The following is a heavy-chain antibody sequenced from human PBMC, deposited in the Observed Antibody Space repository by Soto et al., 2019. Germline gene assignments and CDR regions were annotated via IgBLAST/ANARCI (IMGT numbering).Heavy chain of an antibody. Sequence: ASVKVSCKASGYTFTGYYMHWVRQAPGQGLEWMGWINPNSGGTNNAQKFQGRVTMTRDTSISTAYMELSGLRSDDTAVYYCARIPEVSSWPYYGMDVWGQGTTVTVSS. D-gene: IGHD6-13*01. CDR2: INPNSGGT. CDR1: GYTFTGYY. CDR3: ARIPEVSSWPYYGMDV. J-gene: IGHJ6*02. V-gene: IGHV1-2*02.